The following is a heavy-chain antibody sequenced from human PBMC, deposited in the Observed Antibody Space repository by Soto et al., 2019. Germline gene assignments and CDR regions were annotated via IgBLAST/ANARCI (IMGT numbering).Heavy chain of an antibody. CDR1: GYTFTSYY. V-gene: IGHV1-69*13. Sequence: SVKVSCKASGYTFTSYYMHWVRQAPGQGLEWMGGIIPIFGTANYAQKFQGRVTITADESTSTAYMELSSLRSEDTAVYYCARSIAARRGEGGYYYYGMDVWGQGTTVTVSS. J-gene: IGHJ6*02. D-gene: IGHD6-6*01. CDR3: ARSIAARRGEGGYYYYGMDV. CDR2: IIPIFGTA.